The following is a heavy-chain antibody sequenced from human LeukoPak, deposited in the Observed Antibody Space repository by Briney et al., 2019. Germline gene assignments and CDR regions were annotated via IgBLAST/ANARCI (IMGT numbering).Heavy chain of an antibody. J-gene: IGHJ4*02. CDR1: GGSISSYY. CDR2: IYYSGST. V-gene: IGHV4-59*01. D-gene: IGHD5-18*01. CDR3: ARVVWGQLWATFDY. Sequence: SETLSLTCTVSGGSISSYYWSWIRQPPGKGLEWIGYIYYSGSTNYNPSLKSRVTISVDTSKNQFSLKLSSVTAADTAVYYCARVVWGQLWATFDYWGQGTLVTVSS.